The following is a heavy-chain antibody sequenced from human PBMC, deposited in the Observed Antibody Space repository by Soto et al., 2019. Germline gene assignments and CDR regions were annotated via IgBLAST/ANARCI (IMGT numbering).Heavy chain of an antibody. D-gene: IGHD2-8*01. J-gene: IGHJ5*02. V-gene: IGHV1-2*02. CDR1: GYTFTGYY. CDR2: INPNSGGT. Sequence: QVQLVQSGAEVKKPGASVKVSCKASGYTFTGYYMHWVRQAPGQGLEWMGWINPNSGGTNYAQKFQGRVTMTWDTSVSTALMELSRLRSDDTAVYYCARSALVLGIYVPTADWFDPWGQGTLVTVSS. CDR3: ARSALVLGIYVPTADWFDP.